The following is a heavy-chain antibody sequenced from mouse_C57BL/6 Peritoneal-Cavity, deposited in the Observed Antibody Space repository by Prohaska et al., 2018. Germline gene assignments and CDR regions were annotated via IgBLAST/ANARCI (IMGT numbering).Heavy chain of an antibody. V-gene: IGHV11-2*01. CDR3: MRYGNYWYFDV. Sequence: EVQLLETGGGLVQPGGSRGLSCEGSGFTFSGFWMSWVRQTPGKTLEWIGDINSDGSAINYAPSIKGRFTIFRDNDKSTLYLQMVNVRSEDTATYFCMRYGNYWYFDVWGTGTTVTVSS. D-gene: IGHD2-1*01. CDR1: GFTFSGFW. J-gene: IGHJ1*03. CDR2: INSDGSAI.